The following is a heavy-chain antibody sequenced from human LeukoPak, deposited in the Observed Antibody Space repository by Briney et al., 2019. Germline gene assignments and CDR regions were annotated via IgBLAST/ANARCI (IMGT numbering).Heavy chain of an antibody. D-gene: IGHD3-10*01. Sequence: EGSLRLSCAASGFIFNNFALNWVRQAPGKGLEWVSDISDSGGDTYYADSVRGRFTISRDNFKNTLYLQMNSLRADDTAIYYCARVIRYGSGNYYYFDYWGQGTLVTVSS. V-gene: IGHV3-23*01. CDR1: GFIFNNFA. CDR2: ISDSGGDT. J-gene: IGHJ4*02. CDR3: ARVIRYGSGNYYYFDY.